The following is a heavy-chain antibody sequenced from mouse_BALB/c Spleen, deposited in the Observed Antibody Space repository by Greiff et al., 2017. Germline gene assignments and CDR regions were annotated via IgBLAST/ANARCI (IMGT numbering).Heavy chain of an antibody. J-gene: IGHJ4*01. CDR2: INPSNGGT. CDR1: GYTFTSYY. Sequence: QVQLKQSGAELVKPGASVKLSCKASGYTFTSYYMYWVKQRPGQGLEWIGEINPSNGGTNFNEKFKSKATLTVDKSSSTAYMQLSSLTSEDSAVYYCTKASYGNYGGYYAMDYWGQGTSVTVSS. V-gene: IGHV1S81*02. CDR3: TKASYGNYGGYYAMDY. D-gene: IGHD2-10*02.